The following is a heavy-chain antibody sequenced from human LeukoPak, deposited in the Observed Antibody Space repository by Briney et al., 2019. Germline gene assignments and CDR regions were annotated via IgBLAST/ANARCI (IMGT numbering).Heavy chain of an antibody. J-gene: IGHJ4*02. CDR3: ARDPFDFRAVAGDPFGS. Sequence: ASVKVSCKASGYTFTSYGISWVRQAPGQGLEWMGLISPNNGNTNYAQKLQGRVTMTTDTSTSTAYMELRSLRSDDTAVYYWARDPFDFRAVAGDPFGSGGQGTRVTVSS. CDR1: GYTFTSYG. CDR2: ISPNNGNT. D-gene: IGHD6-19*01. V-gene: IGHV1-18*01.